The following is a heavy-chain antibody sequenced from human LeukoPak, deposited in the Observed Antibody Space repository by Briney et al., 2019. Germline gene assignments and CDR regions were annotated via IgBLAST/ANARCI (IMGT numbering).Heavy chain of an antibody. D-gene: IGHD3-16*02. V-gene: IGHV3-49*03. CDR3: TRAPRYAYYYYYMDV. Sequence: GGSLRLSCTASGFTFGDYAMSWFRQAPGKGLESVGFIRSKAYGGTTEYAASVKGRFTISRDDSKSIAYLQMNSLKTEDTAVYYCTRAPRYAYYYYYMDVWGKGTTVTVSS. CDR2: IRSKAYGGTT. J-gene: IGHJ6*03. CDR1: GFTFGDYA.